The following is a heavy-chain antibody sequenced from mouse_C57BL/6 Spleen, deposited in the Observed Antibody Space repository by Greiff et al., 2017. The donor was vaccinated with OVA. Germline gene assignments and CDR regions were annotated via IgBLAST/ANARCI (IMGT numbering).Heavy chain of an antibody. V-gene: IGHV1-18*01. CDR1: GYPFTDYN. Sequence: EVQLQQSGPELVKPGASVQIPCKASGYPFTDYNMDWVKQSHGKSLAWIGDLNPNNGGTIYNQQFKGKATLTVDKSSSTAYMELRSLTSEDTAVYYCATYGSSYEKFAYWGQGTLVTGSA. J-gene: IGHJ3*01. D-gene: IGHD1-1*01. CDR3: ATYGSSYEKFAY. CDR2: LNPNNGGT.